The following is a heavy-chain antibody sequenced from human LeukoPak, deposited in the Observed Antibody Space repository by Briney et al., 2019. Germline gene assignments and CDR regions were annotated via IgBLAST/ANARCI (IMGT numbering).Heavy chain of an antibody. CDR1: GGSISSYY. CDR3: ARGEQWLNWFDP. J-gene: IGHJ5*02. V-gene: IGHV4-4*07. Sequence: SETLSLTCTVSGGSISSYYWSWIRQPAGKGLEWIGRIYTSGSTNYNPSLKSRVTMSVDTSKNQFSLKLSSVTAADTAVYYCARGEQWLNWFDPWGQRTLVTVSS. CDR2: IYTSGST. D-gene: IGHD6-19*01.